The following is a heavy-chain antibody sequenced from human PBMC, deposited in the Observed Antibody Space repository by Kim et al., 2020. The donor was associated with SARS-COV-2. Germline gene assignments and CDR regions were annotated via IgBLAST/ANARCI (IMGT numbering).Heavy chain of an antibody. Sequence: SSGSTIYYADSVKGRFTISRDNAKNSLYLQMNSLRAEDTAVYYCARGSGYWGQGTLVTVSS. D-gene: IGHD3-10*01. V-gene: IGHV3-48*03. J-gene: IGHJ4*02. CDR2: SSGSTI. CDR3: ARGSGY.